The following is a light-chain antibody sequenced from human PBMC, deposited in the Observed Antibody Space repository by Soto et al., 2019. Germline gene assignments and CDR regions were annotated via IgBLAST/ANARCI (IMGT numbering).Light chain of an antibody. V-gene: IGKV1-5*03. J-gene: IGKJ4*01. CDR1: QNINAW. CDR3: QQANSFPLT. Sequence: DIHMTQSPSSLSVSVGDRVTITCRTSQNINAWLAWYQQRPGQAPKLLIYKASTLKSGVPSRFSGSGSGTEFTLTISSLQPDDFATYYCQQANSFPLTFGGGTKVDIK. CDR2: KAS.